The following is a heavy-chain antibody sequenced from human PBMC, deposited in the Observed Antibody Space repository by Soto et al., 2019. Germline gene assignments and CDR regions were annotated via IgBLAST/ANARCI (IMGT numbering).Heavy chain of an antibody. Sequence: GVSLRLSFAASGFTFSDSAMHWVCQASGKGLEWVGRIRSKANSYATAYAASVKGRFTISRDDSKNTLYLQMNSLRAEDTAVYHCAFGNLSYYFDYWGQGTPVTVSS. CDR2: IRSKANSYAT. J-gene: IGHJ4*02. CDR1: GFTFSDSA. CDR3: AFGNLSYYFDY. D-gene: IGHD3-16*01. V-gene: IGHV3-73*01.